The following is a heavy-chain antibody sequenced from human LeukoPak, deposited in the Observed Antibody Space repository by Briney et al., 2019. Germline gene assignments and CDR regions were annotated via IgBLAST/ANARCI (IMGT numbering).Heavy chain of an antibody. D-gene: IGHD3-3*01. CDR2: ISHDGSDE. J-gene: IGHJ4*02. V-gene: IGHV3-30*04. CDR1: GLAFSSYS. CDR3: ARDFTPEWFDIH. Sequence: PGGSLRLSCVASGLAFSSYSMHWIRQAPGKGLEWVGVISHDGSDEYYTDSVKGRFTISRDNSKNTVYLQMNSLRADDTAVYYCARDFTPEWFDIHWGQGTLVTVS.